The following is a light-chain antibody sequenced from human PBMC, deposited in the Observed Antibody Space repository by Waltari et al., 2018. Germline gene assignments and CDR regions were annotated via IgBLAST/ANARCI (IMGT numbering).Light chain of an antibody. CDR2: VVT. CDR3: SSYAGSSTI. J-gene: IGLJ2*01. Sequence: QSALTQPASVSGSPGQSITISCTGSTRDVGGYNYVSWYQQYPGKAPNFLIYVVTKRPSGASNRFSGSNAGNTASLTISGLQAEDEADYYCSSYAGSSTIFGGGARLTVL. CDR1: TRDVGGYNY. V-gene: IGLV2-23*02.